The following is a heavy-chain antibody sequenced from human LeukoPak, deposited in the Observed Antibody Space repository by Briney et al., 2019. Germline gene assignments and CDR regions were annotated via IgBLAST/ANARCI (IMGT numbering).Heavy chain of an antibody. CDR2: INHSGST. CDR3: ARKNGGNSGGYFDY. V-gene: IGHV4-34*01. CDR1: GGSFSGYY. D-gene: IGHD4-23*01. Sequence: PSETLSLTCAVYGGSFSGYYWSWIRQPPGKGLEWIGEINHSGSTNYNPSLKSRVTISVDTSENQFSLKLSSVTAADTAVYYCARKNGGNSGGYFDYWGQGTLVTVSS. J-gene: IGHJ4*02.